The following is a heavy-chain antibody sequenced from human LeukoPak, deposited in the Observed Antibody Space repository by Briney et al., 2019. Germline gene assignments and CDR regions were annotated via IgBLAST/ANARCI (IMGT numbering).Heavy chain of an antibody. J-gene: IGHJ4*02. Sequence: EASVKVSCKASGYTFTSYGISWVRQAPGRGLEWMGWISAYNGNTNYAQKLQGRVTMTTDTSTSTAYMELRSLRSDDTAVYYCAREGDCGGDCYPAGYSFDYWGQGTLVTVSS. V-gene: IGHV1-18*01. CDR2: ISAYNGNT. CDR3: AREGDCGGDCYPAGYSFDY. D-gene: IGHD2-21*02. CDR1: GYTFTSYG.